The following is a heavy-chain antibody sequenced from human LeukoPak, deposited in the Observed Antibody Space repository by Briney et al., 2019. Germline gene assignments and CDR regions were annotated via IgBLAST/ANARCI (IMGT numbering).Heavy chain of an antibody. D-gene: IGHD7-27*01. V-gene: IGHV1-8*01. CDR3: ARRLKGELGIDY. CDR2: MNPNSGNT. CDR1: GYTFTSYD. J-gene: IGHJ4*02. Sequence: GASVKVSCKASGYTFTSYDINWVRQATGQGLEWMGWMNPNSGNTGYAQKFQGRVTMTRNTSISTAYMELSSLRSEDTAVYYCARRLKGELGIDYWGQGTLVTVSS.